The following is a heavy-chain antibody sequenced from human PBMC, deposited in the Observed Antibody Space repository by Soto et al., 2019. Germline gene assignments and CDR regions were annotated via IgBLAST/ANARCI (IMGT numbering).Heavy chain of an antibody. Sequence: ASVKVSCKASGYTFTSYYVHWVRQAPGQGLEWMGIINPSGGSTSYAQKFQGRVTMTRDTSTSTVYMELSSLRSEDTAVYYCARAFSRAVVVAATTEGAFDIWGQGTMVTVSS. D-gene: IGHD2-15*01. CDR2: INPSGGST. CDR3: ARAFSRAVVVAATTEGAFDI. CDR1: GYTFTSYY. V-gene: IGHV1-46*03. J-gene: IGHJ3*02.